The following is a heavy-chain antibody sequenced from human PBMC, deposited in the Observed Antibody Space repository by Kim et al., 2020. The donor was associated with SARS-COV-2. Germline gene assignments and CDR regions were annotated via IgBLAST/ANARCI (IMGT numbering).Heavy chain of an antibody. CDR3: AKDRSVEMATITTY. J-gene: IGHJ4*02. Sequence: ADAVKSRFTIARDNSKSTLYLQMNSLRTEDTALYYCAKDRSVEMATITTYWGQGTLVTVSS. V-gene: IGHV3-43*01. D-gene: IGHD5-12*01.